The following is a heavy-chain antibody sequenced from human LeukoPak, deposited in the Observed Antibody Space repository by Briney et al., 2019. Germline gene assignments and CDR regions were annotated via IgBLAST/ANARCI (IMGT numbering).Heavy chain of an antibody. J-gene: IGHJ5*02. CDR3: ARSPPREGRTFEWELLS. D-gene: IGHD1-26*01. V-gene: IGHV1-18*01. CDR1: GYTFTSYG. CDR2: ISAYNGNT. Sequence: ASVKVSCTASGYTFTSYGISWVRQAPGQGLEWMGWISAYNGNTNYAQKLQGRVTMTTDTSTSTAYMELRSLRSDDTAVYYCARSPPREGRTFEWELLSWGQGTLVIVSS.